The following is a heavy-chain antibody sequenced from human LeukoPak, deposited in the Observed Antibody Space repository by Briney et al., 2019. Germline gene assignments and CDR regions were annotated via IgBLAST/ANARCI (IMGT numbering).Heavy chain of an antibody. D-gene: IGHD3-22*01. CDR1: GYTFTRYY. CDR2: LSPSGDST. J-gene: IGHJ5*02. CDR3: ARGRDYYAITGYHNWFDA. Sequence: GASVKVSCKASGYTFTRYYMHWVRQAPGQGLEWMGILSPSGDSTSYAQKFQGRVTMTRDTSSRTVYLDLSGLRSEDTAVYYCARGRDYYAITGYHNWFDAWGQGTLVTVSS. V-gene: IGHV1-46*01.